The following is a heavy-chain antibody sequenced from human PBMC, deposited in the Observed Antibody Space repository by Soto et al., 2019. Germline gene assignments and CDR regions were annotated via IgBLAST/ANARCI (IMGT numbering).Heavy chain of an antibody. V-gene: IGHV4-34*09. CDR2: INHTGGT. J-gene: IGHJ5*02. Sequence: NPSETLSLTCAVYGGSVNGYYWNWIRQPPGKGLEWIGEINHTGGTHYNPSLKSRVTISVDTSKNQFSLKLSSVTAADTAVYYCARDYYDSSGYYYVDWFDPWGQGTQVTVSS. CDR1: GGSVNGYY. D-gene: IGHD3-22*01. CDR3: ARDYYDSSGYYYVDWFDP.